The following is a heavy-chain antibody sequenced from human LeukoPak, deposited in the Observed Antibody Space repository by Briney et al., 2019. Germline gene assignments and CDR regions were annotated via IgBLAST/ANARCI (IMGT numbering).Heavy chain of an antibody. Sequence: AGGSLRLSCAASGFTFSSYGMHWVRQAPGKGLEWVAVIWYDGSNKYYADSVKGRFTISRDNSKNTLYLQMDSLRAEDTAVYYCARDSLSYCGGDCPQGWFDPWGQGTLVTVSS. CDR1: GFTFSSYG. D-gene: IGHD2-21*02. J-gene: IGHJ5*02. CDR3: ARDSLSYCGGDCPQGWFDP. V-gene: IGHV3-33*01. CDR2: IWYDGSNK.